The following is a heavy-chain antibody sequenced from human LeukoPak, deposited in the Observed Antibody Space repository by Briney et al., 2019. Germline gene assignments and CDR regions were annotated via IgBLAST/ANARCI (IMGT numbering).Heavy chain of an antibody. CDR2: IKPGGREK. CDR1: GFTFRSYL. J-gene: IGHJ4*02. V-gene: IGHV3-7*03. CDR3: ARGGGISGRFDY. D-gene: IGHD2-15*01. Sequence: PGGSLRLFCGACGFTFRSYLMSWVRQAPGKGLEGVANIKPGGREKSCGDSVKGRFTISRDNAKKSLYLQMNSLRAEDTAVYYCARGGGISGRFDYWGQGTLGTVSS.